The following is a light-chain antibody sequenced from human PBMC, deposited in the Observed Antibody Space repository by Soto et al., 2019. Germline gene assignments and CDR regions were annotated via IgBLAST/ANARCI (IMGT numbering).Light chain of an antibody. CDR1: QDITRN. CDR2: DAS. CDR3: QQYDILPFT. Sequence: DIQMTQSPSSLSASVGDRVTITCQASQDITRNLNWYQQKAGKAPKLLIYDASDLEPGVPSRFSGGGSGTDFTFTITSLEPEYIATYYCQQYDILPFTFGQGTRLEIK. J-gene: IGKJ5*01. V-gene: IGKV1-33*01.